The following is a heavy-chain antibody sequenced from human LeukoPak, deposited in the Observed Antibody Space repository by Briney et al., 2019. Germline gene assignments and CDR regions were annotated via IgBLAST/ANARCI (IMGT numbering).Heavy chain of an antibody. CDR3: ARAKDSSGWYTKRLGPYYFDY. CDR2: INPSGGST. V-gene: IGHV1-46*01. CDR1: GYTFTSYY. Sequence: ASVKVSCKASGYTFTSYYMHWVRQAPGQGLEWMGIINPSGGSTSYAQKFQGRVTMTRDTSTSTVYMELSSLRSEDTAVYYCARAKDSSGWYTKRLGPYYFDYWGQGTLVTVSS. D-gene: IGHD6-19*01. J-gene: IGHJ4*02.